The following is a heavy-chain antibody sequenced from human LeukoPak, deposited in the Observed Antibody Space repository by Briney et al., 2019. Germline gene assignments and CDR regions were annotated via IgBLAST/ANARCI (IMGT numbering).Heavy chain of an antibody. CDR2: IYYSGST. CDR3: ARDYYSSSGAPFFDY. D-gene: IGHD2-2*01. J-gene: IGHJ4*02. V-gene: IGHV4-59*01. Sequence: SETLSLTCTVSGGSISTYYWSWIRQPPGKGLEWIGYIYYSGSTNYNPSLKSRVTISVDTSTNQFSLKLSSVTAADTAVYYCARDYYSSSGAPFFDYWGQGTLVTVSS. CDR1: GGSISTYY.